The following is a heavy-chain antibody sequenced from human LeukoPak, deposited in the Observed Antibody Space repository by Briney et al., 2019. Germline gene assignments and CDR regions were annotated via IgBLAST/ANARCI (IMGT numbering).Heavy chain of an antibody. V-gene: IGHV4-4*07. CDR2: IYTSGST. CDR3: ARQAAAGTVFDY. Sequence: SETLSLTCTVSGGSISSYYWSWIRQPAGKGLEWIGRIYTSGSTNYNPSLKSRVTISVDTSKNQFSLKLSSVTAADTAVYYCARQAAAGTVFDYWGQGTLVTVSS. J-gene: IGHJ4*02. CDR1: GGSISSYY. D-gene: IGHD6-13*01.